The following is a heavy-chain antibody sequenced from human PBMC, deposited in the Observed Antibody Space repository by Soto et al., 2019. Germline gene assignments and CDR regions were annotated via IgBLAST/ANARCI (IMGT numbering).Heavy chain of an antibody. CDR1: GYTFSNYA. CDR2: INPGNGNT. D-gene: IGHD2-15*01. V-gene: IGHV1-3*01. CDR3: AREQVVVATTPHWYFDL. J-gene: IGHJ2*01. Sequence: ASVKVSCKAAGYTFSNYAMHWVRQAPGQRLEWMGWINPGNGNTKYSQKFQGRVTISRDTSASTAYMELSSLRSEDTAVYYCAREQVVVATTPHWYFDLWGRGTLVTVSS.